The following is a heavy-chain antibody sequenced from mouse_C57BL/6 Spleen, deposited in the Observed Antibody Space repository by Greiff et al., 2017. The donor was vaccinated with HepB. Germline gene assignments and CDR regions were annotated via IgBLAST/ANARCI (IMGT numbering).Heavy chain of an antibody. Sequence: QVQLQQSGAELMKPGASVKLSCKATGYTFTGYWIEWVKQRPGHGLEWIGRIDPNSGGTKYNEKFKSKATLTVDKPSSTAYMQLSSLTSEDSAVYYCARRSTMVTTGDYWGQGTTLTVSS. CDR2: IDPNSGGT. CDR3: ARRSTMVTTGDY. J-gene: IGHJ2*01. V-gene: IGHV1-72*01. D-gene: IGHD2-2*01. CDR1: GYTFTGYW.